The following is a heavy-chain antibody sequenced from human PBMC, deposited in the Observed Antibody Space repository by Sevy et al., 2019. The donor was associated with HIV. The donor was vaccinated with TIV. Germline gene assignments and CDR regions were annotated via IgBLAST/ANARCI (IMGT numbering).Heavy chain of an antibody. CDR3: SREGYYLGNSGYYYPDAFDV. D-gene: IGHD3-22*01. CDR1: GGTFNNYG. J-gene: IGHJ3*01. V-gene: IGHV1-69*13. Sequence: ASVKVSCKASGGTFNNYGINWVRQAPGQGLEWMGRIIPMFGIPSYGQKFQGRVTITADESTSTTYMELSSLRSEDAAPYYSSREGYYLGNSGYYYPDAFDVWGQGTMVTVSS. CDR2: IIPMFGIP.